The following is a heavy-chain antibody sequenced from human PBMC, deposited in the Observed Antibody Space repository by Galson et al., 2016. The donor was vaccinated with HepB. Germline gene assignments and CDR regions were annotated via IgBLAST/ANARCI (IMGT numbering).Heavy chain of an antibody. Sequence: SLRLSCAASGFRFSDYWMAWVRQAHGKGLEWVADIKRDGSHKEYAESVRCRFTISRDNTKNTLYLQMDSLRVEDTAVYYCARLPTHIERGAILPDLWGQGTLVAVSS. CDR3: ARLPTHIERGAILPDL. D-gene: IGHD5-24*01. V-gene: IGHV3-7*03. J-gene: IGHJ5*02. CDR2: IKRDGSHK. CDR1: GFRFSDYW.